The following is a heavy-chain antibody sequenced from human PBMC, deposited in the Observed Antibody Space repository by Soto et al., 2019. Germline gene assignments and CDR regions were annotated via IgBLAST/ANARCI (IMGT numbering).Heavy chain of an antibody. CDR2: IYYSGST. CDR3: ARHDGAAADPYYYGMDV. Sequence: SETLSLTCKVSGGSISSYYWSWIRQPPGKGLEWIGYIYYSGSTNYNPSLKSRVTISVDTSKNQFSLKLSSVTAADTAVYYCARHDGAAADPYYYGMDVWGQGTTVT. CDR1: GGSISSYY. J-gene: IGHJ6*02. D-gene: IGHD6-13*01. V-gene: IGHV4-59*08.